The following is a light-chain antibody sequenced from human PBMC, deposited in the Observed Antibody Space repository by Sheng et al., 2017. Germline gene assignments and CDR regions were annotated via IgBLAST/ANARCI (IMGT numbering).Light chain of an antibody. CDR1: NSNVGKYNI. V-gene: IGLV2-23*02. CDR2: GVN. CDR3: CSYGGITTTVL. J-gene: IGLJ2*01. Sequence: QPASVSGSPGQSVTISCTGSNSNVGKYNIVSWYQHHPGQAPKLMIYGVNNRPSGVSNRFSGSKSGNTASLTISGLQPEDEATYYCCSYGGITTTVLFGGGTKLTVL.